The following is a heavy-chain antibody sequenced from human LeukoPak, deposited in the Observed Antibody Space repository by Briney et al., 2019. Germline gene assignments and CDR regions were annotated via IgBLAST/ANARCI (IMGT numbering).Heavy chain of an antibody. J-gene: IGHJ5*02. D-gene: IGHD1-26*01. CDR2: IYYSGST. Sequence: PSETLSLTCTVSGGSISSYYWRWIRQPPGKGLEWIGYIYYSGSTNYNPSLKSRVTISVDTSKNQFSLKLSSVTAADTAVYYCAREIVGATIAWFDPWGQGTLVTVSS. CDR3: AREIVGATIAWFDP. V-gene: IGHV4-59*01. CDR1: GGSISSYY.